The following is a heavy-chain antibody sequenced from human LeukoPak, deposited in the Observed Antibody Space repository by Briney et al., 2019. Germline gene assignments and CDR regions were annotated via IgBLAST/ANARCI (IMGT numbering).Heavy chain of an antibody. CDR1: GFSFSKYA. Sequence: GGPLRLSCAASGFSFSKYAMHWVRQAPGKGLEWVAVISFDETKKYYADSVKGRFTISSDNSNNSLFLQMNSVKTEDTAVYFCARMKVIKGASLDYWGQGSLVTVSS. J-gene: IGHJ4*02. V-gene: IGHV3-30-3*01. CDR2: ISFDETKK. D-gene: IGHD2-21*01. CDR3: ARMKVIKGASLDY.